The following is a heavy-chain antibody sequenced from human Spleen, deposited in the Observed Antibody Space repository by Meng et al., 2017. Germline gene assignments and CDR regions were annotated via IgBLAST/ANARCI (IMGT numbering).Heavy chain of an antibody. Sequence: GESLKISCAASGFTFSSYAMSWVRQAPGKGLEWVSAISGSGGSTYYADSVKGRFTISRDNSKNTLYLQMNSLRAEDTAVYYCARPMTLQTHYYGMDVWGQGTTVTVSS. CDR3: ARPMTLQTHYYGMDV. J-gene: IGHJ6*02. V-gene: IGHV3-23*01. CDR2: ISGSGGST. CDR1: GFTFSSYA. D-gene: IGHD4-11*01.